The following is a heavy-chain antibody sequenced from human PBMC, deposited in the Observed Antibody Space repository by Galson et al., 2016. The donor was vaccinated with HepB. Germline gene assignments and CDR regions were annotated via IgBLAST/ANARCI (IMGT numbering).Heavy chain of an antibody. CDR1: GYTFTAYY. V-gene: IGHV1-2*02. CDR3: GRGNKSFDP. D-gene: IGHD2/OR15-2a*01. J-gene: IGHJ5*02. Sequence: SVKVSCKASGYTFTAYYIHWVRQAPGQGLEWMGWINPNSGGTNYAQKFQGRVTMTRDTSIGTAYMDLTNLKSDDTAVYFCGRGNKSFDPWGQGTLVTVSS. CDR2: INPNSGGT.